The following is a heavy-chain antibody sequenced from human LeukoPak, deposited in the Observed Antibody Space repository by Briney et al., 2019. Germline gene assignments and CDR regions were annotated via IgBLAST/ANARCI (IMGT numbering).Heavy chain of an antibody. V-gene: IGHV4-61*02. CDR1: GGSISSGSYY. J-gene: IGHJ5*02. CDR2: IYTSGSP. CDR3: ARGTGELLWFGELGLLDH. Sequence: SETLSLTCTVSGGSISSGSYYWRWIRQPAGKGLEWIGRIYTSGSPNYNPSLKSRVTISVDSSKNQFSLKLSSVTAADTAVYYCARGTGELLWFGELGLLDHWGQGTLVTVSS. D-gene: IGHD3-10*01.